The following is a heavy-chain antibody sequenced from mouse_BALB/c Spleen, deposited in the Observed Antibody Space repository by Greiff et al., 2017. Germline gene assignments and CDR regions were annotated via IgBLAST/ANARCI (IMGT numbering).Heavy chain of an antibody. D-gene: IGHD2-10*01. V-gene: IGHV5-6-5*01. CDR1: GFTFSSYA. CDR3: ARGGLTTYYGHYRYAMDY. J-gene: IGHJ4*01. CDR2: ISSGGST. Sequence: EVQRVESGGGLVKPGGSLKLSCAASGFTFSSYAMSWVRQTPEKRLEWVASISSGGSTYYPDSVKGRFTISRDNARNILYLQMSSLRSEDTAMYYCARGGLTTYYGHYRYAMDYWGQGTSVTVSS.